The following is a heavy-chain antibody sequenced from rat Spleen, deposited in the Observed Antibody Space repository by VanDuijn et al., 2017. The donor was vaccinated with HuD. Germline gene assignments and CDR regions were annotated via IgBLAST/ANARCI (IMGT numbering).Heavy chain of an antibody. Sequence: EVQLVESGGGLVQPGRSLKISCAASGFTFSYYGMHWIRQAPTKGLEWVASISPSGGSTYYGDSVKGRFTVSRDNAKTTLYLQMDSLRSEDTATYYCARRVSYPDVMDAWGQGASVTVSS. V-gene: IGHV5-19*01. D-gene: IGHD4-1*01. CDR2: ISPSGGST. CDR1: GFTFSYYG. J-gene: IGHJ4*01. CDR3: ARRVSYPDVMDA.